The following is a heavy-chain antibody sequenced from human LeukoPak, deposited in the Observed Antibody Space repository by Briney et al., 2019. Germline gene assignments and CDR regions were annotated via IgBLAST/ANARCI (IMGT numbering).Heavy chain of an antibody. CDR2: ISGSGGST. Sequence: GGSLRLSCAAAGFTFSSYGMHWVRQAPGKGLEWVSAISGSGGSTYYADSVKGRFTISRDNSKNTLYLQMNSLRAEDTAVYYCAKDRGTMVRGVFDYWGQGTLVTVSS. CDR3: AKDRGTMVRGVFDY. J-gene: IGHJ4*02. CDR1: GFTFSSYG. V-gene: IGHV3-23*01. D-gene: IGHD3-10*01.